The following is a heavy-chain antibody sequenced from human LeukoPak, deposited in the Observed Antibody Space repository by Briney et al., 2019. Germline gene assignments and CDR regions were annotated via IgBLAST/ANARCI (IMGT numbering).Heavy chain of an antibody. D-gene: IGHD3-22*01. V-gene: IGHV3-11*05. CDR2: ISPSGSHT. Sequence: GGSLRLSRAGSGFIFSDFYINWIRQSPGRGLEWLASISPSGSHTMYGDSVRGRFVISRDNTKKSVFLQMNSLRVEDTAVYFCAKGGGAYYSDSSTYSAPFEHWGLGTLVTVSS. CDR1: GFIFSDFY. J-gene: IGHJ4*02. CDR3: AKGGGAYYSDSSTYSAPFEH.